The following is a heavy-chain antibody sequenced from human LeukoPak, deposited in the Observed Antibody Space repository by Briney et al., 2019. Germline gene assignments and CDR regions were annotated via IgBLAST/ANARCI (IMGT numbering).Heavy chain of an antibody. CDR2: ISVSNGNT. CDR1: GYTFTSYG. V-gene: IGHV1-18*01. J-gene: IGHJ6*02. D-gene: IGHD1-26*01. Sequence: ASVKVSCTASGYTFTSYGISWVRQAPGQGLEWMGWISVSNGNTYYAPKLQGRVTMTTDTSTSTAYTELRSLRSDDTAVYYCARAEEHYYYYGMDVWGQGTTVTVSS. CDR3: ARAEEHYYYYGMDV.